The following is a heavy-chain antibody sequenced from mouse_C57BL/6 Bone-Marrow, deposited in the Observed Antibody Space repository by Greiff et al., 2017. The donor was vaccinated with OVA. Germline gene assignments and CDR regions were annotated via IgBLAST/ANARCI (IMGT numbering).Heavy chain of an antibody. CDR2: IRNKANNHAT. CDR1: GFTFSDAW. V-gene: IGHV6-6*01. CDR3: TRSFITTVVRAMDY. J-gene: IGHJ4*01. Sequence: EVKLEESGGGLVQPGGSMKLSCAASGFTFSDAWMDWVRQSPEKGLEWVAEIRNKANNHATYYAESVKGRFTISRDDSKSSVYLQMNSLRAEDTGIYYCTRSFITTVVRAMDYWGQGTSVTVSS. D-gene: IGHD1-1*01.